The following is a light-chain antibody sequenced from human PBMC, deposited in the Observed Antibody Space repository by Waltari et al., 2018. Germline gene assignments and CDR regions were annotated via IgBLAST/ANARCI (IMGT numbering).Light chain of an antibody. CDR2: DAS. V-gene: IGKV3-15*01. CDR1: QSVNGD. J-gene: IGKJ4*01. CDR3: QQYNNWPPT. Sequence: EVVMTQSPATLSVSPGERATLSCRASQSVNGDLAWSQQRPGQAPRLLIHDASTRATGIPVRFSGSGSGTEFTLTISSLQSEDSAIYCCQQYNNWPPTFGGGTKVEIK.